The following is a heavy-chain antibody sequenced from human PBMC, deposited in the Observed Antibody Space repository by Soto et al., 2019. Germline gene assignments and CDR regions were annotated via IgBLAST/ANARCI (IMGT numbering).Heavy chain of an antibody. V-gene: IGHV1-8*02. D-gene: IGHD2-15*01. CDR1: GYDFTAYD. J-gene: IGHJ6*02. CDR3: GRGPSPGAPAGATPYYYAMDV. CDR2: MNPINGAA. Sequence: ASVKVSCKASGYDFTAYDINWVRQASGQGLEWMGWMNPINGAAGSARRFQGRVSMTRNTATGTAYLELNNLRSDDTAAYFCGRGPSPGAPAGATPYYYAMDVWGQGTTVTVSS.